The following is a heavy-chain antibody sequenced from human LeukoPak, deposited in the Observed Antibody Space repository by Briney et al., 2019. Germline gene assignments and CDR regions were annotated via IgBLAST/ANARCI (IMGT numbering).Heavy chain of an antibody. CDR3: ARGRADTAMADFDY. D-gene: IGHD5-18*01. V-gene: IGHV4-34*01. CDR1: GGSSSGYY. Sequence: SETLSLTCAVYGGSSSGYYWSWIRQPPGKGLEWIGEINHSGSTNYNPSLKSRVTISVDTSNNHFSLKLSSVTAADTAVYYCARGRADTAMADFDYWGQGTLVTVSS. CDR2: INHSGST. J-gene: IGHJ4*02.